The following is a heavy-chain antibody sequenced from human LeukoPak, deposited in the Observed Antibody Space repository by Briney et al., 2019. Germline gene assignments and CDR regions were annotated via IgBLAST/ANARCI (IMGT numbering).Heavy chain of an antibody. V-gene: IGHV3-23*01. CDR3: AKALTTVSPLRF. D-gene: IGHD4-17*01. Sequence: PGGSLRLSCAASGFTFSSFAMSWVRQAPGKGLEWASAISGNGGGTYYADSVKDRFTISRDNSKDTLYLQMNSLRAEDTAVYYCAKALTTVSPLRFWGRGTLVTVSS. CDR2: ISGNGGGT. J-gene: IGHJ4*02. CDR1: GFTFSSFA.